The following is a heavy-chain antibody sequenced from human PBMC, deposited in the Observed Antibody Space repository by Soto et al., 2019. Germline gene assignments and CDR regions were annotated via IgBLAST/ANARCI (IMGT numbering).Heavy chain of an antibody. CDR3: ARDPLPLDSSGYYYGV. CDR1: GGSISSGGYY. CDR2: IYCSGST. V-gene: IGHV4-31*03. D-gene: IGHD3-22*01. Sequence: SETLSLTCTVSGGSISSGGYYWSWIRQHPGKGLEWIGYIYCSGSTYYNPSLKSRVTISVDTSKNQFSLKLGSVTAADTAVYYCARDPLPLDSSGYYYGVWGQGTLVTVSS. J-gene: IGHJ4*02.